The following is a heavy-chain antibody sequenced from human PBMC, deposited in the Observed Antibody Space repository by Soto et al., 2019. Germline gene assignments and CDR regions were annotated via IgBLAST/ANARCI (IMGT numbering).Heavy chain of an antibody. J-gene: IGHJ6*02. Sequence: GGSLRLSCAASGFTFSSYGMHWVRQAPGKGLEWVAVIWYDGSNKYYADSVKGRFTISRDNSKNTLYLQMNSLRAEDTAVYYCARGNDFAYYYYYGMDVWGQGTTVTVSS. D-gene: IGHD3-3*01. CDR3: ARGNDFAYYYYYGMDV. CDR1: GFTFSSYG. CDR2: IWYDGSNK. V-gene: IGHV3-33*01.